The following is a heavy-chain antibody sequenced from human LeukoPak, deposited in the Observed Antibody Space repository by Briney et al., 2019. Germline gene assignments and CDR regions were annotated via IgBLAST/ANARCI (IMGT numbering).Heavy chain of an antibody. J-gene: IGHJ4*02. CDR1: GFTFSSNG. CDR3: ARASYYYDSSGPDY. D-gene: IGHD3-22*01. Sequence: GGSLRLSCAASGFTFSSNGMSWGRHAPGKGLEWVSAISGSGGSTYYADSVKGRFTISRDNAKNSLYLQMNSLRAEDTALYYCARASYYYDSSGPDYWGQGTLVTVSS. CDR2: ISGSGGST. V-gene: IGHV3-23*01.